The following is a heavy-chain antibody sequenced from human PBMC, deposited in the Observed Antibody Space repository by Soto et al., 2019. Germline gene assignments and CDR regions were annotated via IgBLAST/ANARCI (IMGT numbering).Heavy chain of an antibody. J-gene: IGHJ4*02. Sequence: QVKLVESGGGLVMPGESLRLSCAASGFTFSDHYMSWIRQAPGKGLEWVSYISISGNSMYYADSVKGRFTVSRDNAENSLYLQMNSLRAEDTAVYYCARRAASGRHFDHWGQGTLVSVSS. CDR2: ISISGNSM. CDR3: ARRAASGRHFDH. V-gene: IGHV3-11*01. CDR1: GFTFSDHY. D-gene: IGHD6-13*01.